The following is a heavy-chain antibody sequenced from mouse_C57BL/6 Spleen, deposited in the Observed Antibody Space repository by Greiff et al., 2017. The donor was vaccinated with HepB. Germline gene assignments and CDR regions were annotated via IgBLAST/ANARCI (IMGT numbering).Heavy chain of an antibody. J-gene: IGHJ2*01. CDR1: GYTFTSYW. V-gene: IGHV1-59*01. CDR3: APGGGYYFDY. Sequence: VQLQQPGAELVRPGTSVKLSCKASGYTFTSYWMHWVKQRPGQGLEWIGVIDPSDSYTNYNQTLKGKATLTVDTSSSTAYMQLSSLTSEDSAVYYCAPGGGYYFDYWGQGTTLTVSS. D-gene: IGHD3-1*01. CDR2: IDPSDSYT.